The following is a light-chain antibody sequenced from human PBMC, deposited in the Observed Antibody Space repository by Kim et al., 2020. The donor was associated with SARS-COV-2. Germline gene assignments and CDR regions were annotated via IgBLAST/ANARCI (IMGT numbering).Light chain of an antibody. V-gene: IGKV1-16*02. CDR1: QGISDL. CDR3: PQYNNFPYT. CDR2: GAS. J-gene: IGKJ2*01. Sequence: DIQMTQSPSSLSASEGDGVSSTCRASQGISDLLAWFQQKAGKAPESLIYGASHLQCGVPSKFSGSGSGTDFTLTISSLQPEDFATYYGPQYNNFPYTFGQGSKLEI.